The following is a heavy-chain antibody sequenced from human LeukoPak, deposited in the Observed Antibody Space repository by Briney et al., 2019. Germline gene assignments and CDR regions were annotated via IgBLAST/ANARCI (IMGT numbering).Heavy chain of an antibody. CDR1: GFTFSSSW. V-gene: IGHV3-74*01. CDR2: IKSDGSTT. Sequence: GGSLRLSCAASGFTFSSSWMHWVRQAPGKGLVWVSRIKSDGSTTTYADSVKGRFTISRDNAKNTLYLQMNSLRAEDTAVYFCAREFRKSPTGGWGQGTLVTVSS. D-gene: IGHD1-14*01. CDR3: AREFRKSPTGG. J-gene: IGHJ4*02.